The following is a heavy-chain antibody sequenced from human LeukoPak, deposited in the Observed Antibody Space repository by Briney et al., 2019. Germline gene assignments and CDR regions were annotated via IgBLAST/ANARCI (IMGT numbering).Heavy chain of an antibody. D-gene: IGHD2-2*01. CDR1: GGTFSSYT. Sequence: SVKVSCKASGGTFSSYTISLVRQAPGQGLEWMGRIIPILGIANYAQKFQGRVTITADKSTSTAYMELSSLRSEDTAVYYCASDPRYSSSTSCYRPWGQGTLVAVSS. J-gene: IGHJ5*02. CDR3: ASDPRYSSSTSCYRP. V-gene: IGHV1-69*02. CDR2: IIPILGIA.